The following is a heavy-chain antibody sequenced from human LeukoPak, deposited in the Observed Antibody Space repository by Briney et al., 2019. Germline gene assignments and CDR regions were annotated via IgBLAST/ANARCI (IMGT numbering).Heavy chain of an antibody. V-gene: IGHV3-7*01. CDR3: ARGGFTAGFDY. CDR2: IKEDGGET. J-gene: IGHJ4*02. D-gene: IGHD3-10*01. Sequence: PGGSLRLSCVGSGFIFSGSWMFWVRQTPGKGLEWVARIKEDGGETTYGDSVKGRFTISRDNAKDSLFLQMSSLRVEDTVVYYCARGGFTAGFDYWGQGALVTVSS. CDR1: GFIFSGSW.